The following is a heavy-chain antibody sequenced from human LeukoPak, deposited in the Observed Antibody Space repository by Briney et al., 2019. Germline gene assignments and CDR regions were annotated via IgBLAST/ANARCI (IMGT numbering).Heavy chain of an antibody. V-gene: IGHV3-23*01. CDR2: ISGSGGST. CDR3: ARGEYGSGSYHIDY. J-gene: IGHJ4*02. D-gene: IGHD3-10*01. Sequence: GGSLRLSCAASGFTFSSYAMSWVRQAPGKGLEWVSAISGSGGSTYYADSVKGRFTISRDNSKNSLYLQMNSLRAEDTAVYYCARGEYGSGSYHIDYWGQGTLVTVSS. CDR1: GFTFSSYA.